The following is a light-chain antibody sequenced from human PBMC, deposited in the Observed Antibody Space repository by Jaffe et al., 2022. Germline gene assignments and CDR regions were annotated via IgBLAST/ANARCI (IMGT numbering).Light chain of an antibody. CDR1: QSVLYTSNNRNY. CDR3: QQYYSSFWT. J-gene: IGKJ1*01. Sequence: DFVMTQSPDSLSVSLGARATINCTSSQSVLYTSNNRNYLAWHQQKPGQPPKLLIYWASTRESGVPDRFSASGSGTDFTLTISNLQAEDVAIYYCQQYYSSFWTFGQGTKVEIK. CDR2: WAS. V-gene: IGKV4-1*01.